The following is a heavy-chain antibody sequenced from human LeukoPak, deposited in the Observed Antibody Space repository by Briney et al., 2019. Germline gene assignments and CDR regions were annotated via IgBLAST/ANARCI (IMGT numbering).Heavy chain of an antibody. CDR3: ARGRNYYGSGSPFRY. V-gene: IGHV4-34*01. D-gene: IGHD3-10*01. CDR2: INHSGST. Sequence: SETLSLTCAVYGGSFSGYYWSWIRHPPGKGLEWIGEINHSGSTNYNPSLKSRVTISVDTSKNQFSLKLSSVTAADTAVYYCARGRNYYGSGSPFRYWGQGTLVTVSS. J-gene: IGHJ4*02. CDR1: GGSFSGYY.